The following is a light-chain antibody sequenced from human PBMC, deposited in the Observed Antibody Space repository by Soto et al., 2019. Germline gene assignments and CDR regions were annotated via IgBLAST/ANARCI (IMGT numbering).Light chain of an antibody. J-gene: IGKJ1*01. CDR3: QQYGTWWT. CDR2: GAS. CDR1: QSVSSN. Sequence: EIVMTQSPATLSVSPGERATLSCRASQSVSSNLAWYQQKPGQAPRLLIYGASTRATGIPARFSGSGSGTEFTLTISSLHYEYFAVYYCQQYGTWWTFGQGTKVEIK. V-gene: IGKV3-15*01.